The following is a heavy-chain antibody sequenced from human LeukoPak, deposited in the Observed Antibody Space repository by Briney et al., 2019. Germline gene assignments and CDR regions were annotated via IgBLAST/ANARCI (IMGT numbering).Heavy chain of an antibody. CDR1: GFPFSYYT. CDR2: IRYDGSNK. D-gene: IGHD2-15*01. V-gene: IGHV3-30*02. CDR3: AKVAYCSGGSCYDNWFDP. Sequence: GGSLRLSCTGSGFPFSYYTMNWVRQAPGKGLEWVAFIRYDGSNKYYADSVKGRFTISRDNSKNTLYLQMNSLRAEDTAVYYCAKVAYCSGGSCYDNWFDPWSQGTLVTVSS. J-gene: IGHJ5*02.